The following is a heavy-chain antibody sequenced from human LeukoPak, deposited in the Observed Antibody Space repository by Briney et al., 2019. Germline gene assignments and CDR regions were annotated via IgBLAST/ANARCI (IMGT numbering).Heavy chain of an antibody. CDR3: TRSSWDCSSGSCYSNMNFDY. Sequence: GASVKVSCKASGYTFAGYYIHWVRRAPGQGLEWLGWINPNKGDTKSAQKFRDRVTMTTDTSLTTAYMEVINLSSDDTAVYYCTRSSWDCSSGSCYSNMNFDYWGQGTLVTVSS. CDR1: GYTFAGYY. V-gene: IGHV1-2*02. CDR2: INPNKGDT. D-gene: IGHD2-15*01. J-gene: IGHJ4*02.